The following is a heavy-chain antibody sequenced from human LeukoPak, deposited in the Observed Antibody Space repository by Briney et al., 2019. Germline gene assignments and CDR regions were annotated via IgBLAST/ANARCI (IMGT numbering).Heavy chain of an antibody. CDR1: GYTFSSYS. J-gene: IGHJ4*02. V-gene: IGHV1-18*01. D-gene: IGHD2-2*01. Sequence: ASVKVSCKASGYTFSSYSINWVRQAPGQGLEWVGWISAYNGNTNYAQKLQGRVTMTTDTATSTAYMELRSLRSDDTAVYYCVRESCRSTSRYFDYWGQGTLVTVSS. CDR2: ISAYNGNT. CDR3: VRESCRSTSRYFDY.